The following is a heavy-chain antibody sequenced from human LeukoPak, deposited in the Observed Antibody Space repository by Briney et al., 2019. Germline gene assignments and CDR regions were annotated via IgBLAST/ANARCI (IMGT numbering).Heavy chain of an antibody. Sequence: PGGSLRHSCAASGFTFSSYAMHWVRPAPGQGLEWVAVISYDGSNKYYADSVKGRFTISRDNSKNTLYLQMNSLRAEDAAVYYCAREGRALVADTGGYFDYWGQGTLVTVSS. J-gene: IGHJ4*02. V-gene: IGHV3-30-3*01. CDR1: GFTFSSYA. CDR3: AREGRALVADTGGYFDY. D-gene: IGHD6-19*01. CDR2: ISYDGSNK.